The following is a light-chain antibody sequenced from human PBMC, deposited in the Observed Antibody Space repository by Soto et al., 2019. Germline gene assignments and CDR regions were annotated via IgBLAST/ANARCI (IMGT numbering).Light chain of an antibody. J-gene: IGKJ4*01. CDR1: QSVLYSSNNKNY. CDR2: WAS. V-gene: IGKV4-1*01. Sequence: DIVMTQSPDSLAVSLGERATINCKSSQSVLYSSNNKNYLAWYQQKPGQPPQLLIYWASTRESGVPDRFSGSGSGTDFPLTISSLQAEDLAVYYCQQYYSAPLSFGGGTKVEIK. CDR3: QQYYSAPLS.